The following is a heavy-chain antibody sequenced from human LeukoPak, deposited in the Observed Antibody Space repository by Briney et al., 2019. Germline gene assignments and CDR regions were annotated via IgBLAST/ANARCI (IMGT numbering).Heavy chain of an antibody. J-gene: IGHJ4*02. V-gene: IGHV3-30*18. CDR2: ISYDGSNK. CDR1: GFTFSSYG. CDR3: AKGDSQVTTYYFDY. D-gene: IGHD4-17*01. Sequence: GRSLRLSCAASGFTFSSYGMHWVRQAPGKGLEWVAVISYDGSNKYYADSVKGRFTISRDNSKNTLYLQMNSLRAEDTAVYYCAKGDSQVTTYYFDYWGQGTLVTVSS.